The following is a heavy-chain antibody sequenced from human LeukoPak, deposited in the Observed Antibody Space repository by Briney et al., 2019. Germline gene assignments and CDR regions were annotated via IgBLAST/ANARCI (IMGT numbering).Heavy chain of an antibody. V-gene: IGHV4-59*01. Sequence: PSETLSLTCTVSGGSISSYYWSWIRQPPGKGLEWIGYIYYSGSTNYNPSLKSRVTISVDTSKNQFSLKLSSVTAADTAVCYCARNTVGPYYYDTIGAFDIWGQGTMVTVSS. CDR2: IYYSGST. CDR1: GGSISSYY. J-gene: IGHJ3*02. CDR3: ARNTVGPYYYDTIGAFDI. D-gene: IGHD3-22*01.